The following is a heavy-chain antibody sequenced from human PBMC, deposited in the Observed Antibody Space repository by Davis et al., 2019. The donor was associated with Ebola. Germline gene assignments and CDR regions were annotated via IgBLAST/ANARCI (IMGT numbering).Heavy chain of an antibody. CDR3: ARGRGYSSSQTTFDY. J-gene: IGHJ4*02. D-gene: IGHD6-6*01. CDR2: IFYSGST. CDR1: GGSFSGYY. Sequence: SETLSLTCVVYGGSFSGYYWSWIRQPPGKGLQWVGEIFYSGSTNYNPSLKSRVTVSLDTSNNQFFLKLSSVTAADTAVYYCARGRGYSSSQTTFDYWGQGTLVTVSS. V-gene: IGHV4-34*01.